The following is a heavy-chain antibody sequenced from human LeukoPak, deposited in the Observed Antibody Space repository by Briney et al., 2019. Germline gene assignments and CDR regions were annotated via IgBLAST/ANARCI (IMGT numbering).Heavy chain of an antibody. CDR2: VNPNSGAT. Sequence: ASVKVSCKTSGYTFTGYYIHWVRQAPGQRLECLGWVNPNSGATGYVQKFRGRVTMARDTSTSTAYMELSSLTSDDTALYYCARANSGDDDEFDYWGQGTLVTVSS. J-gene: IGHJ4*02. CDR3: ARANSGDDDEFDY. V-gene: IGHV1-2*02. CDR1: GYTFTGYY. D-gene: IGHD5-12*01.